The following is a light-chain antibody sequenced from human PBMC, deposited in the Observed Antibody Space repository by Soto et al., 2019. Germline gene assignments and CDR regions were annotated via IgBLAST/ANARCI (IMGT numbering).Light chain of an antibody. Sequence: EIVLTQSPATLSLSPGERATLSCRASQSVRSYLAWYQHKPGQAPRLLIYDASNRATGIPARFSGSGSGTDFTLTISSLEPEDFAVYYCQQYGSSGTFGQGTKVDTK. V-gene: IGKV3-11*01. CDR2: DAS. J-gene: IGKJ1*01. CDR3: QQYGSSGT. CDR1: QSVRSY.